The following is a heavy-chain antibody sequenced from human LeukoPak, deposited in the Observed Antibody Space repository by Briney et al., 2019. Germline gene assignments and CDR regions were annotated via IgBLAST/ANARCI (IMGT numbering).Heavy chain of an antibody. V-gene: IGHV3-30*18. CDR3: AKDPYYYDSSGYYDY. CDR1: GFTFSSYG. J-gene: IGHJ4*02. CDR2: ISYDGSNK. Sequence: GSLRLSCAASGFTFSSYGMHWVRQAPGKGLEWVAVISYDGSNKYYAGSVKGRFTISRDNSKNTLYLQMNSLRAEDTAVYYCAKDPYYYDSSGYYDYWGQGTLVTVSS. D-gene: IGHD3-22*01.